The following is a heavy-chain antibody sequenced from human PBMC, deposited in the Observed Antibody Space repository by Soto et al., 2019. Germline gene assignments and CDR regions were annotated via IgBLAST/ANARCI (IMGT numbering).Heavy chain of an antibody. CDR3: ARVNYSGCDPAYYCYYGMDV. V-gene: IGHV1-69*12. Sequence: QVQLVQSGAEVKKPGSSVKVSCKASGGTFSSYAISWVRQAPGQGLEWMGGIIPIFGTANYAQKFQGRVTITADESTSTAYMELRSLRCEDTAVYYCARVNYSGCDPAYYCYYGMDVWGQGTTVTVSS. D-gene: IGHD5-12*01. J-gene: IGHJ6*02. CDR1: GGTFSSYA. CDR2: IIPIFGTA.